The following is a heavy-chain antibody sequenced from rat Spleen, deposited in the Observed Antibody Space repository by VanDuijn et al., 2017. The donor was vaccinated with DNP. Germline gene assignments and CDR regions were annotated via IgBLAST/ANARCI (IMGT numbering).Heavy chain of an antibody. CDR2: IIYDGSST. CDR1: GFTFSDYA. D-gene: IGHD1-7*01. CDR3: ATSSYFGYDYGFAY. V-gene: IGHV5S10*01. J-gene: IGHJ3*01. Sequence: EVQLVESGGGLVQPGNSLKLSCAASGFTFSDYAMAWVRQPPKKGLEWVATIIYDGSSTYYRDSVRGRFTISRDYARSTLYLQMDSLRSEDTATYYCATSSYFGYDYGFAYWGQGTLVTVSS.